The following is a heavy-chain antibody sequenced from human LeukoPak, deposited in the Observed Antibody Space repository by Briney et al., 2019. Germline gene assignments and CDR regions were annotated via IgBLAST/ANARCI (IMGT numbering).Heavy chain of an antibody. CDR1: GYTFTGYY. Sequence: ASVKVSCKASGYTFTGYYMHWVRQAPGQGLEWMGRINPNSGGTNYAQKFQGRVTMTRDKSISTAYMELSRLRSDDTAVYYCARGPHLAAAWVYYYYGMDVWGQGTTVTVSS. J-gene: IGHJ6*02. V-gene: IGHV1-2*06. D-gene: IGHD6-13*01. CDR3: ARGPHLAAAWVYYYYGMDV. CDR2: INPNSGGT.